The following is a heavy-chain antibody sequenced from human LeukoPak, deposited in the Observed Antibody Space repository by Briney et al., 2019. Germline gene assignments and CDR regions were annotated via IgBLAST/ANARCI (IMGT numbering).Heavy chain of an antibody. V-gene: IGHV3-74*01. CDR3: ARDRPFSGSYLGFDP. CDR1: GFSISDYW. Sequence: GGSLRLSCAASGFSISDYWMHWVRQAPGKGLVWVSRINSDGSDTTYADSVKGRFTISRDNAKNMLYLQMSSLTAEDTAAYYCARDRPFSGSYLGFDPWGQGTLVTVSS. J-gene: IGHJ5*02. CDR2: INSDGSDT. D-gene: IGHD1-26*01.